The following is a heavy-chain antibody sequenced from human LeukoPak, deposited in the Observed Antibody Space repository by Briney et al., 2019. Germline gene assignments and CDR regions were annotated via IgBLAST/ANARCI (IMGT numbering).Heavy chain of an antibody. D-gene: IGHD3-10*01. Sequence: ASVKVSCKASGYTFTGYYMHWVRQAPGQGLEWMGWINPNSGGTNYAQKFQGRVTTTRDTSISTAYMELSRLRSDDTAVYYCARDLITMVRGVIITGPGYWGQGTLVTVSS. CDR2: INPNSGGT. V-gene: IGHV1-2*02. CDR1: GYTFTGYY. CDR3: ARDLITMVRGVIITGPGY. J-gene: IGHJ4*02.